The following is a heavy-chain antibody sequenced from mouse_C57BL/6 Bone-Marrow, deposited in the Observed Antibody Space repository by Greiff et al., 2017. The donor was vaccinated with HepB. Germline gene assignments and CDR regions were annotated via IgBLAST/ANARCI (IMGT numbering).Heavy chain of an antibody. CDR2: IRNKANGYTT. J-gene: IGHJ4*01. CDR1: GFTFTDYY. V-gene: IGHV7-3*01. CDR3: ARYGGSSYAMDY. D-gene: IGHD1-1*01. Sequence: EVKLMESGGGLVQPGGSLSLSCAASGFTFTDYYMSWVRQPPGKALEWLGFIRNKANGYTTEYSASVKGRFTISRDNSQSILYRQMNALRAEDSATYYCARYGGSSYAMDYWGQGTSVTVSS.